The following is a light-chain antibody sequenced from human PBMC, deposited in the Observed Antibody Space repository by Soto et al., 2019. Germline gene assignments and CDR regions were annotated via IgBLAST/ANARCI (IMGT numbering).Light chain of an antibody. CDR3: QQYGSSPNT. Sequence: EIVLTQSPGTLSLSLGERATLSCRASQSVSSSYLAWYQQKPGQAPRLLIYDASSRATGIPDRFSGSGSGTDFTLTISKLEPEDFAVYYCQQYGSSPNTFGQGTKLEIK. J-gene: IGKJ2*01. CDR1: QSVSSSY. CDR2: DAS. V-gene: IGKV3-20*01.